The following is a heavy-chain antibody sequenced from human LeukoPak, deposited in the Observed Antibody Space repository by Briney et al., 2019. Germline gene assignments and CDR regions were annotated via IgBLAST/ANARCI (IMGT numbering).Heavy chain of an antibody. CDR3: ARALDSSSSRYQAFEE. CDR2: IKKDESEK. D-gene: IGHD2-2*01. CDR1: GFTFSNYW. J-gene: IGHJ4*02. Sequence: GGSLRLSCSASGFTFSNYWMSWVRQAPGKGLEWVANIKKDESEKYYVNSVKGRFTISRHNAKRSLYMQMNRLRAEETAVYYCARALDSSSSRYQAFEEWGQGTLVTVSS. V-gene: IGHV3-7*01.